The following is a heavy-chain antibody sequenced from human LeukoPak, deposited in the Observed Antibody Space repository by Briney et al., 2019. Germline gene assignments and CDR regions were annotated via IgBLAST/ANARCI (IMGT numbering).Heavy chain of an antibody. V-gene: IGHV2-5*02. CDR2: IYWDDRD. Sequence: SGPTLVKPTETLTLTCTCSVFPIASSGLAGGWIRQPPGKALEWLGHIYWDDRDYYNTFLRSRLTITKDTSENHVVITMTNMDPVDTATYYCAHLTTRAFYYDYWGQGTLVTVSS. CDR3: AHLTTRAFYYDY. CDR1: VFPIASSGLA. D-gene: IGHD1-1*01. J-gene: IGHJ4*02.